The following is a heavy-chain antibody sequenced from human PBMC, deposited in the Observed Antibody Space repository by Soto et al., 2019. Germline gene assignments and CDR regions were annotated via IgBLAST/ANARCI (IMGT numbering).Heavy chain of an antibody. CDR1: GFSFSTYG. J-gene: IGHJ5*02. Sequence: GGSLRLSCAASGFSFSTYGMHWVRQTPGKGLEWVALISNEGRSAYYADSVKGRFTISRDNSRNTLYLQINSLRTEDTAIYYCAKAGGKVSTPFDPWGQGTLVTVS. CDR2: ISNEGRSA. CDR3: AKAGGKVSTPFDP. D-gene: IGHD2-8*01. V-gene: IGHV3-30*18.